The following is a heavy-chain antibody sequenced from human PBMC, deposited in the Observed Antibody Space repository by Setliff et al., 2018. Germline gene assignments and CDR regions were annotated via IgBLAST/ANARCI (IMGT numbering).Heavy chain of an antibody. D-gene: IGHD1-26*01. J-gene: IGHJ5*02. CDR3: ARQMSPPGMARARGFNWFDP. CDR2: IFSDGNS. Sequence: SETLSLTCSASGGPISSRSYYWVWIRQPPGKGLEWTGAIFSDGNSYYNPSLKGRVTMSVDTSKNVFSLKLMSVTAADTSVYYCARQMSPPGMARARGFNWFDPWGQGTLVTVSS. CDR1: GGPISSRSYY. V-gene: IGHV4-39*01.